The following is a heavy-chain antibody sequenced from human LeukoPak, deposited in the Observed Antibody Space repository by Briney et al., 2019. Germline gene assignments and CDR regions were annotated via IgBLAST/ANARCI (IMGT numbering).Heavy chain of an antibody. CDR2: VYASGST. D-gene: IGHD6-13*01. CDR1: GGSIETYY. CDR3: ASGYSSSWYSTYYFDY. J-gene: IGHJ4*02. V-gene: IGHV4-4*07. Sequence: KPSETLSLTCTVSGGSIETYYWSWIRQPAGKGLEWIGRVYASGSTDYNPSLKSRVTISVDTSKNQFSLKLSSVTAADTAVYYCASGYSSSWYSTYYFDYWGQGTLVTVSS.